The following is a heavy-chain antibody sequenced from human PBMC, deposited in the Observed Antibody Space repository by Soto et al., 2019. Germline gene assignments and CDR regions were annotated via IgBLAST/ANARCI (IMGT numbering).Heavy chain of an antibody. D-gene: IGHD3-9*01. Sequence: SGPTLVNPTETLTLTCTVSGFSLSNARMGVSWIRQPPGKALEWLAHIFSNDEKSYSTSLKSRLTISKDTSKSQVVLTMTNMDPVDTATYYCARIILRTYYDILTGYSAPDYWGQGTLVTVSS. CDR1: GFSLSNARMG. J-gene: IGHJ4*02. V-gene: IGHV2-26*01. CDR3: ARIILRTYYDILTGYSAPDY. CDR2: IFSNDEK.